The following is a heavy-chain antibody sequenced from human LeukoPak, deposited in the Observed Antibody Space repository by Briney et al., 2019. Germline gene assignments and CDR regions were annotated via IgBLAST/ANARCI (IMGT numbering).Heavy chain of an antibody. D-gene: IGHD2-2*01. CDR1: GGSISSYY. J-gene: IGHJ4*02. Sequence: SETLSLTCTVSGGSISSYYWSWIRQPPGKGLEWIGYIYYSGSTNYNPSLKSGVTISVDTSKNQFSLKLSSVTAADTAVYYCARWIRSSTSGLFDYWGQGTLVTVSS. CDR3: ARWIRSSTSGLFDY. V-gene: IGHV4-59*01. CDR2: IYYSGST.